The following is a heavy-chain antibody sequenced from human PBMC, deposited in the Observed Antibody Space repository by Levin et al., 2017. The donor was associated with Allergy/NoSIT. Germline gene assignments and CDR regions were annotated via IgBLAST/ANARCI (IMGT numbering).Heavy chain of an antibody. Sequence: SETLSLTCTVSGGSITPYFWSWVRQAPGKGLEWIGYVFYSGSTNYNPSLKSRVTLSVDTSKNQFSLKLMSVTAADTAVYYCARATWGYNYGYENPWYIDYWGQGTLVTVSS. D-gene: IGHD5-18*01. J-gene: IGHJ4*02. CDR1: GGSITPYF. CDR2: VFYSGST. CDR3: ARATWGYNYGYENPWYIDY. V-gene: IGHV4-59*01.